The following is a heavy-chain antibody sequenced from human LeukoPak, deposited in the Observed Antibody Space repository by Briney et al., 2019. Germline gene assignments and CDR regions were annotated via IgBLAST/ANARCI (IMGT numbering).Heavy chain of an antibody. Sequence: KPGGSLRLSCAASGFTVSSNYMSWVRQAPGKGLEWVSQISGNGTTTYYADSVRGRFTISRDNSKNMLYLQMDSLRAEDTALYYCAKDERGHCGGDCYVNWGQGHLVTVSS. CDR2: ISGNGTTT. CDR3: AKDERGHCGGDCYVN. CDR1: GFTVSSNY. V-gene: IGHV3-23*01. J-gene: IGHJ4*02. D-gene: IGHD2-21*02.